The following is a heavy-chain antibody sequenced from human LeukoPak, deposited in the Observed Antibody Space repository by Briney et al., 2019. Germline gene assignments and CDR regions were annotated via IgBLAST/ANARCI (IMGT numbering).Heavy chain of an antibody. CDR3: ANLVRGQVYMDV. D-gene: IGHD3-10*01. CDR2: IRYDGSNK. J-gene: IGHJ6*03. V-gene: IGHV3-30*02. CDR1: GFTFSSYG. Sequence: PGGSLRLSCAASGFTFSSYGMHWVRQAPCKGLEWVAFIRYDGSNKYYADSVKGRFTISRDNSKNTLYLQMNSLRAEDTAVYYCANLVRGQVYMDVWGKGTTVTISS.